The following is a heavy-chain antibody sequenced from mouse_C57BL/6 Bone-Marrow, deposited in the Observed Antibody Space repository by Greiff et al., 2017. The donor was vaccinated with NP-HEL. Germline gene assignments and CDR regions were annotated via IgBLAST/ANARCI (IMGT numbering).Heavy chain of an antibody. J-gene: IGHJ2*01. V-gene: IGHV1-50*01. D-gene: IGHD2-2*01. Sequence: VQLQQPGAELVKPGASVKLSCKASGYTFTSYWMQWVKQRPGQGLEWIGEIDPSDSYTNYNQKFKGKATLTVDTSSSQAFMKISSLTTDDSAVYFCASSPAVGYGYFDYWGQGTTLTVSS. CDR1: GYTFTSYW. CDR3: ASSPAVGYGYFDY. CDR2: IDPSDSYT.